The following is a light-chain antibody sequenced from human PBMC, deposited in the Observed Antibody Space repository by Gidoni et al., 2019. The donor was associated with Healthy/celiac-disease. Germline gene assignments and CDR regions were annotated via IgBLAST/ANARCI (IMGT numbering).Light chain of an antibody. CDR1: QSISSY. CDR2: AAS. J-gene: IGKJ4*01. Sequence: DIQMTQSPSSLSASVGDRVTITCRASQSISSYLNWYQQKPGKAPKLLIYAASSLQSGVQSRFSGSGSGKDFTLTISSLQPEDFETYYCQQSYITPLTFGGGTKVEIK. V-gene: IGKV1-39*01. CDR3: QQSYITPLT.